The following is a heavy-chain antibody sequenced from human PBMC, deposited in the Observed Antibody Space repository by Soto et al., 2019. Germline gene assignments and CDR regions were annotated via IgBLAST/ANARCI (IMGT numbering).Heavy chain of an antibody. CDR2: TYFRSKWYN. D-gene: IGHD5-12*01. CDR1: GDSVSSNTAS. CDR3: AKGDNLGPKTGYAFDP. V-gene: IGHV6-1*01. Sequence: PSKALSLTCALSGDSVSSNTASWNWIRKSPSRGLEWLGRTYFRSKWYNDYAVSVKSRIIINPDTSNNQFSLQLNSVTPEDTAVYFCAKGDNLGPKTGYAFDPWGQGIMVTVSS. J-gene: IGHJ5*02.